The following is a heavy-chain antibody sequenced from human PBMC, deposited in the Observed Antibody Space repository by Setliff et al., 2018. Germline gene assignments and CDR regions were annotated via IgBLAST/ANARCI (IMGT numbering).Heavy chain of an antibody. CDR3: ARVLAAAGYYYYGMDV. J-gene: IGHJ6*02. CDR1: GGSISSSSYY. V-gene: IGHV4-39*07. CDR2: IYYSGST. Sequence: PSETLSLTCTVSGGSISSSSYYWGWIRQPPGKGLEWIGSIYYSGSTYYYPSLKSRVTISVDTSKNQFSLKLSSVTAADTAVYYCARVLAAAGYYYYGMDVWGQGTTVTVSS. D-gene: IGHD6-13*01.